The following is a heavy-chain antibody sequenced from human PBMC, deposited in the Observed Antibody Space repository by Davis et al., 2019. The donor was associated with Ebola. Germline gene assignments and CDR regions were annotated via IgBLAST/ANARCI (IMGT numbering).Heavy chain of an antibody. D-gene: IGHD3-22*01. CDR1: GYSFTNYW. J-gene: IGHJ3*02. Sequence: GESLKISCKASGYSFTNYWIGWVRQMPGKGLEWMGIIYPGDSDTRYSPSFQGQVTISADKSISTAYLQWSSLKASDTAMYYCARQEGITMIVVVPWGDAFDIWGQGTMVTVSS. CDR3: ARQEGITMIVVVPWGDAFDI. V-gene: IGHV5-51*01. CDR2: IYPGDSDT.